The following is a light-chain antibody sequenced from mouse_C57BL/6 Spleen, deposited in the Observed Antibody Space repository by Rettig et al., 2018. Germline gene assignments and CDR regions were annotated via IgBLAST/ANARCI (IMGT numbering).Light chain of an antibody. J-gene: IGKJ2*01. CDR1: QDVSTA. Sequence: GDRVSITCKASQDVSTAVAWYQQKPGQSPKLLIYWASTRHTGVPDRFTGSGSGTDYTLTISSVQAEDLALYYCQQHYSTPYTFGGGTKLEIK. CDR3: QQHYSTPYT. V-gene: IGKV6-25*01. CDR2: WAS.